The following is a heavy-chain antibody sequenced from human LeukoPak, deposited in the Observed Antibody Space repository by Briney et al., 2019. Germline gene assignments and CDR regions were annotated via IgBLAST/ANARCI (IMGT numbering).Heavy chain of an antibody. V-gene: IGHV4-59*01. D-gene: IGHD3-10*01. CDR2: IYYSGST. Sequence: SETLSLTCAVYGGSFSGYYWSWIRQPPGKGLEWIGYIYYSGSTNYNPSLKSRVTISVDTSKNQFSLKLTSVTAADTAVYYCARDYKGAFDVWGQGTMVTVSS. CDR3: ARDYKGAFDV. J-gene: IGHJ3*01. CDR1: GGSFSGYY.